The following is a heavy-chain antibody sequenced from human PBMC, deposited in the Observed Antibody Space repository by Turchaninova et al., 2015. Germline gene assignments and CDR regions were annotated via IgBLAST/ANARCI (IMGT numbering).Heavy chain of an antibody. CDR1: GGSFSGYY. Sequence: QVQLQQWGAGLLKPSQTLSLTCPVSGGSFSGYYWTWIRQSPGKGLEYIGEINHSGGTNYNPSLRGRVTLSVDTSKNQFSLKLTSVTAADTAVYYCARGPSPYVTMEVVEYYDYWGQGTPVTVSS. D-gene: IGHD3-22*01. CDR3: ARGPSPYVTMEVVEYYDY. CDR2: INHSGGT. V-gene: IGHV4-34*01. J-gene: IGHJ4*02.